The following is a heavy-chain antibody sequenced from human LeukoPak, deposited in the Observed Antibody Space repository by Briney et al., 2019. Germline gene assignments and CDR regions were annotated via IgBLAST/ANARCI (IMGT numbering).Heavy chain of an antibody. V-gene: IGHV4-39*01. CDR3: ASTIFGVALYNWFDP. CDR1: GGPITSSTYY. CDR2: IYYSGST. D-gene: IGHD3-3*01. Sequence: PSETLSLTCTVSGGPITSSTYYWGWIRQPPGKGLEWIGSIYYSGSTYYNPSLKSRVTISVDTSKNQFSLKLSSVTAADTAVYYCASTIFGVALYNWFDPWGQGTLVTVSS. J-gene: IGHJ5*02.